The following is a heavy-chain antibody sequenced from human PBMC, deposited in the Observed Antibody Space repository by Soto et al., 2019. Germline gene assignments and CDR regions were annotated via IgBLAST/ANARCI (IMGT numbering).Heavy chain of an antibody. J-gene: IGHJ6*02. V-gene: IGHV4-31*03. CDR3: ARDPTSYDIGTSMAV. D-gene: IGHD3-9*01. CDR2: IYYSGST. CDR1: GGSISSGGYY. Sequence: QVQLQESGPGLVKPSQTLSLTCTVSGGSISSGGYYWSWFRQHPGKGLEWIGYIYYSGSTYYNPSRKSRVTISVDTSKNQFSLKLSSVTAADTAVYYCARDPTSYDIGTSMAVWGQGTTVTVSS.